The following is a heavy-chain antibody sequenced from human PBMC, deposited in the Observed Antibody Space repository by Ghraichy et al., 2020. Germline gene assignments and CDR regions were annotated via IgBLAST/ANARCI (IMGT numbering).Heavy chain of an antibody. CDR1: GFTFSSYW. CDR2: IKQDVSEK. Sequence: GGSLRLSCAASGFTFSSYWMSWVRQAPGKGLECVANIKQDVSEKYYVDSVKGRFTISRDNAKNSLYLQMKSLRADDTAVYYCASGLQPYYYYGMDVWGQGTTVTVSS. J-gene: IGHJ6*02. CDR3: ASGLQPYYYYGMDV. V-gene: IGHV3-7*03.